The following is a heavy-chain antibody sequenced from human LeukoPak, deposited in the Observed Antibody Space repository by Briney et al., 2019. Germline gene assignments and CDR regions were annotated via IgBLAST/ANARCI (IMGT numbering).Heavy chain of an antibody. D-gene: IGHD5-12*01. CDR1: GFTFSSYE. CDR3: ARFLRGYSGYGEGVDY. Sequence: PGGSLRLSCAASGFTFSSYEMSWVRQAPGKGLEWVSYISSSGSTIYYADSAKGRFAISRDNAKNSLYLQMNSLRAEDTAVYYRARFLRGYSGYGEGVDYWGGGTLVTVSS. CDR2: ISSSGSTI. J-gene: IGHJ4*02. V-gene: IGHV3-48*03.